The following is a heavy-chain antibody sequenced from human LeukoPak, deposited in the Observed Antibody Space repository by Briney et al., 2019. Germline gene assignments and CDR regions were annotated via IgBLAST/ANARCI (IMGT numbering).Heavy chain of an antibody. V-gene: IGHV1-46*01. CDR2: INPSGGST. CDR1: GYTFTSYG. J-gene: IGHJ4*02. CDR3: ARDTGEAAANPLDYYGSGMPDY. Sequence: GASVKVSCKASGYTFTSYGISWVRQAPGQGLEWMGIINPSGGSTSYAQKFQGRVTMTRDTSTSTVYMELSSLRSEDTAVYYCARDTGEAAANPLDYYGSGMPDYWGQGTLVTVSS. D-gene: IGHD3-10*01.